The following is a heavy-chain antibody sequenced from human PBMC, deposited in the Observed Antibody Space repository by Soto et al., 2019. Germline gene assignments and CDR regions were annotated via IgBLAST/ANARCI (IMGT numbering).Heavy chain of an antibody. D-gene: IGHD3-3*01. CDR2: IKSKTDGGTT. J-gene: IGHJ4*02. CDR3: TGSNHWYDFWSGYYSVPFDY. Sequence: EVQLVESGGGLVKPGGSLRLSCAASGFTFSNAWMSWVRQAPGKGLEWVGRIKSKTDGGTTDYAAPVKGRFTISRDDSKNTLYLQMNSLKTEDTAVYYCTGSNHWYDFWSGYYSVPFDYWGQGTLVTVSS. CDR1: GFTFSNAW. V-gene: IGHV3-15*01.